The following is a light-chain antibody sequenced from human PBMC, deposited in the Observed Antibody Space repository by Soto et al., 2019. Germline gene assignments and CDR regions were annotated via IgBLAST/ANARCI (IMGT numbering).Light chain of an antibody. CDR3: QSYDISLHNYV. CDR2: EVS. J-gene: IGLJ1*01. V-gene: IGLV2-14*01. Sequence: ALTQPASVSGSPGQSITISCTGTSSDVGGYNYVSWYQHHPGKAPKLLIYEVSYRPSGVPDRFSGSKSGTSASLAITSLQAEDEADYYCQSYDISLHNYVFGTGTKVTVL. CDR1: SSDVGGYNY.